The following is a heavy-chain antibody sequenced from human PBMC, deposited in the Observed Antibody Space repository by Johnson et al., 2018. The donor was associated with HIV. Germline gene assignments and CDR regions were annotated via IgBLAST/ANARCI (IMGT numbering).Heavy chain of an antibody. Sequence: VLLVESGGALVQPGGSLRLSCEVSGFTISTFWMHWVRQVPGKGLMWVSRISGDGSSTYSADSVKGRFPISRDNSKNTLYLQMNSLRAEDTALYYCARDRGYVWGVTGDAFDIWGQGTMVTVSS. CDR1: GFTISTFW. D-gene: IGHD3-16*01. J-gene: IGHJ3*02. CDR3: ARDRGYVWGVTGDAFDI. V-gene: IGHV3-74*01. CDR2: ISGDGSST.